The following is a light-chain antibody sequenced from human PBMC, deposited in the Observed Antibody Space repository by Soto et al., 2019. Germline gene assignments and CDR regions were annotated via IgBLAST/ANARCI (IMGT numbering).Light chain of an antibody. Sequence: EIVMTQSPATLSVSPGERATLSCSASQSVSSNLAWHQQKPGQAPRLLIYGASTRATGIPARFSGSGSGTEFTLTISSLQSEDFAVYYCQQYNNWPPWTFGQGTKVEIK. J-gene: IGKJ1*01. CDR2: GAS. V-gene: IGKV3-15*01. CDR1: QSVSSN. CDR3: QQYNNWPPWT.